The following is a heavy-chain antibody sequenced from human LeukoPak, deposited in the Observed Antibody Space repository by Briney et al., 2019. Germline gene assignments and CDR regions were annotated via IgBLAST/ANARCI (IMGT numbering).Heavy chain of an antibody. Sequence: ASVKVSCKVSGYTLTELSMHWVRQAPGKGLEWMGGFDPEDGETIYAQKFQGRVTMTEDTSTDTAYMELSSLRSEDTVVYYCATDISTTVTTATFDYWGQGTLVTVSS. J-gene: IGHJ4*02. CDR2: FDPEDGET. CDR1: GYTLTELS. V-gene: IGHV1-24*01. CDR3: ATDISTTVTTATFDY. D-gene: IGHD4-17*01.